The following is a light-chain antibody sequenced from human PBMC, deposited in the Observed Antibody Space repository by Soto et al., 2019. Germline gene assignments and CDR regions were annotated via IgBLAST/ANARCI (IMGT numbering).Light chain of an antibody. Sequence: DIQITHSPSALSASLVHIVTITCXGSRGINNWLAWYQQKPGKASKLLSYGASNLQSGVPSRFSGSGSGTEFTLSISRLQPADFAPSYCTKSSTTHERTCGQG. J-gene: IGKJ5*01. V-gene: IGKV1-5*03. CDR1: RGINNW. CDR2: GAS. CDR3: TKSSTTHERT.